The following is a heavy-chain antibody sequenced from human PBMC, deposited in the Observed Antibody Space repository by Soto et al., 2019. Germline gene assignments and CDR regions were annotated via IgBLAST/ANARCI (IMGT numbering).Heavy chain of an antibody. CDR1: GFTFSDYA. CDR3: ARTYYDFWSGFSD. V-gene: IGHV3-30*03. Sequence: QVHLEESGGRVVQPGTSPRLSCAASGFTFSDYAMHWIRQPPGKGLEWVAIISYEGSEKYYSDSVKGRFTISRDNSKNTVYLQMNSVRGDDTAVYYCARTYYDFWSGFSDWGQGALVTVSS. D-gene: IGHD3-3*01. CDR2: ISYEGSEK. J-gene: IGHJ4*02.